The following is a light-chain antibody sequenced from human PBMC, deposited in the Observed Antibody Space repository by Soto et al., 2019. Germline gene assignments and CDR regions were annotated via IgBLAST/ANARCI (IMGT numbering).Light chain of an antibody. CDR3: QQANSFTQT. V-gene: IGKV1-12*01. CDR1: EVISQW. Sequence: DIQMTQSPSSVSAPVGDRVTITCRATEVISQWLAWYQQKPGKPPRLLIYAASTLQNGVPSRFSGSGFGTDFTLTINSLQPEDSGTYYCQQANSFTQTFGLGTRVEIK. J-gene: IGKJ1*01. CDR2: AAS.